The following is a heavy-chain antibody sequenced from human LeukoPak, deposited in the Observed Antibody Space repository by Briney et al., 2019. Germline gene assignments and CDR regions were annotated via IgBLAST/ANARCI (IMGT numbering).Heavy chain of an antibody. CDR1: GYTFTSYG. D-gene: IGHD3-9*01. CDR3: ARGNDILTGYPNWFDP. V-gene: IGHV1-18*01. J-gene: IGHJ5*02. CDR2: FSAYNGNT. Sequence: ASVKVSCKASGYTFTSYGISWVRQAPGQGLEWMGWFSAYNGNTNYAQKLQGRVTMTTDTSTSTAYMELRSLRSDDTAVYYCARGNDILTGYPNWFDPWGQGTLVTVSS.